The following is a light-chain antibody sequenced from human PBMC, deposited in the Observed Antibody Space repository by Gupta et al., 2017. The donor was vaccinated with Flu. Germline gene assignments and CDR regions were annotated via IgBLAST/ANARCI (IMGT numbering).Light chain of an antibody. CDR1: SSDVGGYNY. CDR3: SSYTSSTTRV. V-gene: IGLV2-14*01. CDR2: EVT. Sequence: QSALTQLASVSGSTGQSLTISCTGTSSDVGGYNYVSWYQQHPGKAPKLMLYEVTNRPSGVSNRFSGSKSGNMASLTISGLQAEDEADYYCSSYTSSTTRVFGTGTKVLVL. J-gene: IGLJ1*01.